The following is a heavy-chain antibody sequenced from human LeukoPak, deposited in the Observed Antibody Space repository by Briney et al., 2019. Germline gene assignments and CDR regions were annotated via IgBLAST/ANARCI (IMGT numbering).Heavy chain of an antibody. Sequence: SVKVSCKASGGTFSSYAISWVRQAPGQGLEWMGGIIPIFGTANYAQKFQGRVTITADESTSTAYMELSSLRSEDTAVYYCARCRGSPTDAFDIWDQGTMVTVSS. J-gene: IGHJ3*02. V-gene: IGHV1-69*13. D-gene: IGHD3-10*01. CDR3: ARCRGSPTDAFDI. CDR1: GGTFSSYA. CDR2: IIPIFGTA.